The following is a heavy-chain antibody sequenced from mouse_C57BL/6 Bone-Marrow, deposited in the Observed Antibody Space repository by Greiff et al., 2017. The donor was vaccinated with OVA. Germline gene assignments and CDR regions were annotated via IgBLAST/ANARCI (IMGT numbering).Heavy chain of an antibody. D-gene: IGHD4-1*01. V-gene: IGHV1-81*01. CDR3: ARSPNWVEFDY. J-gene: IGHJ2*01. Sequence: QVQLQQSGAELARPGASVKLSCKASGYTFTSYGIGGVKQRPGQGLEWIGEIYPGVGNTYYNEKFKGKATLTADKSSSTAYMELRSLTSEDSAVYFCARSPNWVEFDYWGQGTTLTVSS. CDR2: IYPGVGNT. CDR1: GYTFTSYG.